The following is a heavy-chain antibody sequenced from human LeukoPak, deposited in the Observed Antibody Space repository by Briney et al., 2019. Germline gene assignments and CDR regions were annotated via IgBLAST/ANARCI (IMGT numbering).Heavy chain of an antibody. D-gene: IGHD3-3*01. V-gene: IGHV4-39*07. Sequence: SETLSLTCTVSGVSISSSDYYWSWIRQPPGKGLEWIGEINHSGSTNYNPSLKSRVTISVDTSKNQFSLKLSSVTAADTAVYYCARRRYYDFWSGYYAFDYWGQGTLVTVSS. J-gene: IGHJ4*02. CDR3: ARRRYYDFWSGYYAFDY. CDR1: GVSISSSDYY. CDR2: INHSGST.